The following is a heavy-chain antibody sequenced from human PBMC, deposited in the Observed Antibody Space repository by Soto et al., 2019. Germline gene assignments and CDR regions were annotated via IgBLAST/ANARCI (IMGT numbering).Heavy chain of an antibody. CDR3: ARDSNYDFWSGYYLYYYYGMDV. CDR2: INPSGGST. J-gene: IGHJ6*02. V-gene: IGHV1-46*01. Sequence: QVQLVQSGAEVKKPGASVKVSCKASGYTFTSYYMHWVRQAPGQGLEWMGIINPSGGSTSYAQKVQGRVTMTRDTSTSTVYMELSSLRSEDTAVYYCARDSNYDFWSGYYLYYYYGMDVWGQGTTVTVSS. D-gene: IGHD3-3*01. CDR1: GYTFTSYY.